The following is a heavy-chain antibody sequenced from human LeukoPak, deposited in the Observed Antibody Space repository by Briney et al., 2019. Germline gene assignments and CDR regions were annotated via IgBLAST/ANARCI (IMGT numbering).Heavy chain of an antibody. V-gene: IGHV1-8*01. CDR3: ARDGRDYGDLIDY. Sequence: ASVKVSCKASGYTFTSCDINWVRQATGQGLEWMGWMNSKSGNTGYAQKFQGRITMTRNTSISTAYMELSSLRSEDTAVYYCARDGRDYGDLIDYWGQGTLVTVSS. CDR2: MNSKSGNT. D-gene: IGHD4-17*01. CDR1: GYTFTSCD. J-gene: IGHJ4*02.